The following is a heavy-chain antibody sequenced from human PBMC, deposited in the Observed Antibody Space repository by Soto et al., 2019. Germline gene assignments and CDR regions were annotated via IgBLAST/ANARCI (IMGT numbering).Heavy chain of an antibody. CDR2: IYYSGST. CDR1: GGSISSGGYY. V-gene: IGHV4-31*03. CDR3: ARRGGDLGRYDY. J-gene: IGHJ4*02. D-gene: IGHD2-21*01. Sequence: NPSETLSLTCTVSGGSISSGGYYWSWIRQHPGKGLEWIGYIYYSGSTYYNPSLKSRVTISVDTSKNQFSLKLSSVTAADTAVYYCARRGGDLGRYDYWGQGTLVTVSS.